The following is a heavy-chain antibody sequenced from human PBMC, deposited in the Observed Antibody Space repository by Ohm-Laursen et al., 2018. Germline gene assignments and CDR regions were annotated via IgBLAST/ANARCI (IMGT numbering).Heavy chain of an antibody. V-gene: IGHV4-34*01. Sequence: SGTLSLTWPVYGGPFSGYSWIWIRQPPGKGLEWIGEINHSGSTNYNPALKSRVTISVDTSKNQFSLKLSSVTAADTAVYYCARNRAHRAYYYYGMDVWGQGTTVTVSS. CDR2: INHSGST. D-gene: IGHD3-16*02. CDR1: GGPFSGYS. J-gene: IGHJ6*02. CDR3: ARNRAHRAYYYYGMDV.